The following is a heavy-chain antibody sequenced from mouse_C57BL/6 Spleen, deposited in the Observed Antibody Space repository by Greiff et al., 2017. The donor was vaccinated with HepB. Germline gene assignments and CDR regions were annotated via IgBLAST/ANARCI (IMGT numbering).Heavy chain of an antibody. CDR3: ARHEWDYGSSYFAY. Sequence: DVMLVESGGDLVKPGGSLKLSCAASGFTFSSYGMSWVRQTPDKRLEWVATISSGGSYTYYPDSVKGRFTISRDNAKNTLYLQMSSLKSEDTAMYYCARHEWDYGSSYFAYWGQGTTLTVSS. J-gene: IGHJ2*01. CDR1: GFTFSSYG. V-gene: IGHV5-6*02. D-gene: IGHD1-1*01. CDR2: ISSGGSYT.